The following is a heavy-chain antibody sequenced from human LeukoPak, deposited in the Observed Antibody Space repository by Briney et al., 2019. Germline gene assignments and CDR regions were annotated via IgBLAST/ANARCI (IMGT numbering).Heavy chain of an antibody. CDR3: ARGPTGSRYGMDV. V-gene: IGHV4-39*07. Sequence: SETLSLTCTVSGGSISRNSYSWGRIRQPPGKGLEWIGSISDSGTIHYNPSLKSRVTILVDTPKKQVSLKLSSVTAADTAVYYCARGPTGSRYGMDVWGQGTTVTVSS. CDR1: GGSISRNSYS. D-gene: IGHD1-14*01. J-gene: IGHJ6*02. CDR2: ISDSGTI.